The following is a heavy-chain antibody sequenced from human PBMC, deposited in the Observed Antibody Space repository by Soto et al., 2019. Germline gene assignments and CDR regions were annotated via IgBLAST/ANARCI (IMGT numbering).Heavy chain of an antibody. D-gene: IGHD4-17*01. Sequence: TLSLTCTVSGGSISSSSYYWGWIRQPPGKGLEWIGSIYYSGSTYYNPSLKSRVTISVDTSKNQFSLKLSSVTAADTAVYYCARLRRITVTTFSRRRETSYYYYGMDVWGQGTTVTVSS. CDR2: IYYSGST. V-gene: IGHV4-39*01. CDR3: ARLRRITVTTFSRRRETSYYYYGMDV. J-gene: IGHJ6*02. CDR1: GGSISSSSYY.